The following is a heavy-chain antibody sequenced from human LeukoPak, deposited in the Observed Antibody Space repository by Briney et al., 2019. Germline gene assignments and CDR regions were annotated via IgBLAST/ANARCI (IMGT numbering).Heavy chain of an antibody. D-gene: IGHD3-9*01. CDR3: ARAILTGCTDY. Sequence: ASVKVSCKASGYTFTSYGISWVRQAPGQGLEWMGWISAYNGNTNYAQKFQGRVTMTRDTSISTAYMELSRLRSDDTAVYYCARAILTGCTDYWGQGTLVTVSS. J-gene: IGHJ4*02. CDR1: GYTFTSYG. V-gene: IGHV1-18*01. CDR2: ISAYNGNT.